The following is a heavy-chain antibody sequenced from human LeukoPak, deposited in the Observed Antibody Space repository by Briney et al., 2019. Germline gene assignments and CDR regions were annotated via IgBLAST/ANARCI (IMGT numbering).Heavy chain of an antibody. V-gene: IGHV3-7*03. CDR2: IKQDGSEK. Sequence: GGSLRLSCAASGFTFSRYWMSWVRQAPGKGLEWVANIKQDGSEKYYVDSVKGRFTISRDNAKNSLYLQMNSLRVEDTAVYYCAKAYSSGSDFDHWGRGTLVTVSS. D-gene: IGHD6-19*01. CDR1: GFTFSRYW. CDR3: AKAYSSGSDFDH. J-gene: IGHJ4*02.